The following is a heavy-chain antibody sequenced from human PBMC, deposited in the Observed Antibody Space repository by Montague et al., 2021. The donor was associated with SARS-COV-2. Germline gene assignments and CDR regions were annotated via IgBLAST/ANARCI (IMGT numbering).Heavy chain of an antibody. CDR2: INSDGSST. V-gene: IGHV3-74*01. J-gene: IGHJ6*02. CDR3: ARGKSPGIQLWFTYYYGMDV. CDR1: GFTFSSYW. D-gene: IGHD5-18*01. Sequence: SLRLSCAASGFTFSSYWMHWVRQAPGKGLVWASRINSDGSSTSYADSVKGRFTISRDNAKNTLYQQMNSLRAEDTAVYYCARGKSPGIQLWFTYYYGMDVWGQGTTVTVSS.